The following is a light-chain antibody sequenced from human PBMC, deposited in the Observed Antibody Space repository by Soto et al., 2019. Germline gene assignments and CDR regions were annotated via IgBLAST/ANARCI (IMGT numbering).Light chain of an antibody. CDR2: EVS. CDR3: SSYTSSSTPWV. V-gene: IGLV2-14*01. CDR1: SSDVGGYNY. J-gene: IGLJ3*02. Sequence: QSALTQPASVSGSPGQSITISCTGTSSDVGGYNYVSWYQQHPGKAPKLMIYEVSNRPSGVSNRFSGSKSGNTASLTISWLQAEYEADYYCSSYTSSSTPWVFGGVTKVTVL.